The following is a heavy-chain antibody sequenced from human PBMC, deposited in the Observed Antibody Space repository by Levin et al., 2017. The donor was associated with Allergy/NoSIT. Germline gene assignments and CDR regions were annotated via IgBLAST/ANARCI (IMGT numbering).Heavy chain of an antibody. CDR3: ARDSPLYDYVWGSYRYVGGTNWFDP. Sequence: SETLSLTCAVYGGSFSGYYWSWIRQPPGKGLEWIGEINHSGSTNYNPSLKSRVTISVDTSKNQFSLKLSSVTAADTAVYYCARDSPLYDYVWGSYRYVGGTNWFDPWGQGTLVTVSS. V-gene: IGHV4-34*01. CDR2: INHSGST. D-gene: IGHD3-16*02. J-gene: IGHJ5*02. CDR1: GGSFSGYY.